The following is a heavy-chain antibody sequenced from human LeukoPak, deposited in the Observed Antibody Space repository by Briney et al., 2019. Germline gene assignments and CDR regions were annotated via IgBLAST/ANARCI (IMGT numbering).Heavy chain of an antibody. CDR3: ARDTYHPERRFDY. J-gene: IGHJ4*02. CDR1: GFTFSSYN. D-gene: IGHD2-2*01. V-gene: IGHV3-21*01. Sequence: GGSLRLSCAASGFTFSSYNLNWVRQAPGKGLEWVSSISTTSNYIYYADSVKGRFTISRDNAKNSLYLQMNSLRAEDTAVYYCARDTYHPERRFDYWGQGTLVTVSS. CDR2: ISTTSNYI.